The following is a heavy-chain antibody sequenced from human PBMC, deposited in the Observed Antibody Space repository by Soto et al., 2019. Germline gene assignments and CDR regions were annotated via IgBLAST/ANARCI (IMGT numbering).Heavy chain of an antibody. CDR2: IYYSGST. J-gene: IGHJ6*03. D-gene: IGHD6-6*01. Sequence: SETLSLTCTVSGGSISSYYWSWIRQPPGKGLEWIGYIYYSGSTNYNPSLKSRVTISVDTSKNQFSLKLSSVTAADTAVYYCARGDSCSPYYYFMDVWGKGTTVTVSS. CDR1: GGSISSYY. V-gene: IGHV4-59*01. CDR3: ARGDSCSPYYYFMDV.